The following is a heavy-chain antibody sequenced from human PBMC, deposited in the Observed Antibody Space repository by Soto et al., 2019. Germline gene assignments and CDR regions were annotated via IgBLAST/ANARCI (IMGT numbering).Heavy chain of an antibody. V-gene: IGHV4-39*01. CDR2: IYYSGST. D-gene: IGHD2-15*01. J-gene: IGHJ4*02. Sequence: QLQLQESGPGLVKPSETLSLTCTVSGGSISSSSYYWGWIRQPPGKGLEWIGSIYYSGSTYYNPSLKSRVPIAVATSKNQFSLKLSSVTAADTAVYYCARREGIYCSGGSCYYDYWGQGTLVTVSS. CDR1: GGSISSSSYY. CDR3: ARREGIYCSGGSCYYDY.